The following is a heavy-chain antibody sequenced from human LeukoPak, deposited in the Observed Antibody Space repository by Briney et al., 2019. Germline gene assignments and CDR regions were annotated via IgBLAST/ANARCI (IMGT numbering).Heavy chain of an antibody. V-gene: IGHV3-30*18. CDR3: AKDRFYCSGGSCRIIDY. J-gene: IGHJ4*02. CDR1: AFTFSSYG. Sequence: SGGSLRLSCAASAFTFSSYGMHWVRQAPGKGLEWVAVISYDGSNKYYADSVKGRFTISRDNSKNTLYLQMDSLRTVDTAVYYCAKDRFYCSGGSCRIIDYWGQGTLVTVSS. CDR2: ISYDGSNK. D-gene: IGHD2-15*01.